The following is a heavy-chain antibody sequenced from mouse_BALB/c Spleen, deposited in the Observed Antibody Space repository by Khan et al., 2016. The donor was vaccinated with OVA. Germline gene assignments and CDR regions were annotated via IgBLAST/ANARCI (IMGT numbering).Heavy chain of an antibody. CDR2: IWGDGNT. CDR3: AKFAPDYYSMDF. CDR1: GFSLTSYG. V-gene: IGHV2-3*01. Sequence: VELVESGPGLVAPSQSLSITCTVSGFSLTSYGVNWVRQPPGKGLEWLGVIWGDGNTNYHSALISRLIISKDNSKSQVFLKLNSLQTDDTATYYCAKFAPDYYSMDFWGQGTSVTVSS. J-gene: IGHJ4*01.